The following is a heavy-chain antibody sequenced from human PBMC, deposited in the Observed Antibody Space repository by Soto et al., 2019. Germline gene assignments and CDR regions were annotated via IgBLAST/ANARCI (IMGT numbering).Heavy chain of an antibody. D-gene: IGHD5-12*01. CDR2: IIPIFGTA. CDR1: GGTFSSYA. Sequence: QVQLVQSGAEVKKPGSSVKVSCKASGGTFSSYAISWVRQAPGQGLEWMGGIIPIFGTANYAQKFQGRVTIPADESTSTAYMELSSLRSEDTAVYYCASYRGALVATRNHFYYFDYWGQGTLVTVSS. CDR3: ASYRGALVATRNHFYYFDY. J-gene: IGHJ4*02. V-gene: IGHV1-69*12.